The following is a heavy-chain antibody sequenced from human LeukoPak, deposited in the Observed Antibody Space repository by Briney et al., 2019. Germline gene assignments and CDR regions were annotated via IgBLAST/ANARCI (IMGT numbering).Heavy chain of an antibody. J-gene: IGHJ4*02. CDR1: GHYW. V-gene: IGHV3-74*01. CDR3: VSFYETY. CDR2: INSDGSWT. Sequence: GGSLRLSCAASGHYWMHWVRQAPGKGLVWVSHINSDGSWTSYADSVKGRFTISKDNAKNTVYLQMNSLRAEDTAVYYCVSFYETYWGRGTLVTVSS. D-gene: IGHD2/OR15-2a*01.